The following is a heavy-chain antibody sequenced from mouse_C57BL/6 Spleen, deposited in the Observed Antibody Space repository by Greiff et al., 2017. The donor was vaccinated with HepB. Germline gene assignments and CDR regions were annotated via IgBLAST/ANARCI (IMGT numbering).Heavy chain of an antibody. D-gene: IGHD2-2*01. CDR1: GYTFTSYW. CDR2: INPSNGGT. Sequence: QVQLQQPGTELVKPGASVKLSCKASGYTFTSYWMHWVTQRPGQGLEWIGNINPSNGGTNYNEKFKSKATLTVDKSSSTAYMQLSSLTSEDAAVYYCARDYGNDGWYFDVWGTGTTVTVSS. CDR3: ARDYGNDGWYFDV. J-gene: IGHJ1*03. V-gene: IGHV1-53*01.